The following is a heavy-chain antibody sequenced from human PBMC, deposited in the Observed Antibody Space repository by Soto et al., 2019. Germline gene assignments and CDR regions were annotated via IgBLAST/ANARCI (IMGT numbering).Heavy chain of an antibody. CDR3: ARDHYGVMVRGDY. V-gene: IGHV1-69*08. CDR2: IIPILGIA. CDR1: GGTFSSYT. J-gene: IGHJ4*02. Sequence: QVQLVQSGAEVKKPGSSVKVSCKASGGTFSSYTISWVRQAPGQGLEWMGRIIPILGIANYAQKFQGRVTITADKSTSTAYMELSSLRSEDTAVYYCARDHYGVMVRGDYWGQGTLVTVSS. D-gene: IGHD3-10*01.